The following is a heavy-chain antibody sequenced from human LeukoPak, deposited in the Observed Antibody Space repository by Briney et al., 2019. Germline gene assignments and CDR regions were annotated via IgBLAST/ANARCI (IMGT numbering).Heavy chain of an antibody. CDR3: ARRAVAASYLDY. J-gene: IGHJ4*02. D-gene: IGHD6-19*01. CDR2: SNHSGST. V-gene: IGHV4-34*01. Sequence: SETLSLTCAVYGGSFSGYYWSWIRQPPGKGLEWLGESNHSGSTKYNPSLKSRVTLSADTSKNQFSLNLSSVIAADTAVYYCARRAVAASYLDYWGQGTLVTVSS. CDR1: GGSFSGYY.